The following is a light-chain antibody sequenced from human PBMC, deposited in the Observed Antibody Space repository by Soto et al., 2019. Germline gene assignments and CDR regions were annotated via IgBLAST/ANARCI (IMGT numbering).Light chain of an antibody. Sequence: DIVMTQSPDSLAVSLGERATINCKSSQSVLYSSNNKNYLAWYQQKPGQPPKLLIYWASTRESGVPDRFSGSGSGTDFTLTISSLQAEDVEVYYCQQDYSTPLTFGGGTKVEIK. CDR3: QQDYSTPLT. J-gene: IGKJ4*01. V-gene: IGKV4-1*01. CDR2: WAS. CDR1: QSVLYSSNNKNY.